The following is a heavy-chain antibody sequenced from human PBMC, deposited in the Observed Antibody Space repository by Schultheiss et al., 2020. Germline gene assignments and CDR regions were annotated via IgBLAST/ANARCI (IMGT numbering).Heavy chain of an antibody. CDR1: GFTFSSYA. D-gene: IGHD3-22*01. Sequence: GGSLRLSCAASGFTFSSYAMHWVRQAPGKGLEWVSAISGSGGSTYYADSVKGRFTISRYNSQNTVYLQMNSLRAEDTAVYYCAKDYSRYFDSSGYYDKWGQGTLVTVSS. CDR3: AKDYSRYFDSSGYYDK. J-gene: IGHJ4*02. CDR2: ISGSGGST. V-gene: IGHV3-23*01.